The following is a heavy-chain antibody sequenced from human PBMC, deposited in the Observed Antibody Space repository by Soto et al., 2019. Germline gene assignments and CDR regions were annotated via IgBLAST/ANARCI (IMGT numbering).Heavy chain of an antibody. V-gene: IGHV4-61*01. CDR2: MHHSGLT. Sequence: SETLSLTCSVSGGSVSSGNFYWSWIRQPPGKGLEWIGYMHHSGLTKNNPSLKSRVTVSLDRSKNRFSLNLSSVTAADTAIYYCASPRQGNYDFLSGYYALDYWSQGTLVTVSS. J-gene: IGHJ4*02. CDR3: ASPRQGNYDFLSGYYALDY. CDR1: GGSVSSGNFY. D-gene: IGHD3-3*01.